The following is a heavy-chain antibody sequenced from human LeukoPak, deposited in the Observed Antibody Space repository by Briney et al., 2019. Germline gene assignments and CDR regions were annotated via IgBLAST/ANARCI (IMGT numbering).Heavy chain of an antibody. D-gene: IGHD5-12*01. J-gene: IGHJ4*02. V-gene: IGHV3-23*01. CDR3: AKIPSATESFDY. CDR2: ITASGGST. Sequence: SGGSLRLSCVASGFTFSSYAMTWVRQAPGKGLDWVSTITASGGSTYYADSVKGRFTISRDNAKNTLYLQMDSLRAEDTAIYYCAKIPSATESFDYWGQGTLVTVSS. CDR1: GFTFSSYA.